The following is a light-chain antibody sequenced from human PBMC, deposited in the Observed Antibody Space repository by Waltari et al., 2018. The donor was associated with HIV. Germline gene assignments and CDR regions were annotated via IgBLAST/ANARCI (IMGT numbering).Light chain of an antibody. CDR3: HAFDSSLSGWV. Sequence: ITISCTGSSSNIGAGYDVHWYQHLPGTAPKLLIYGDSNRPSGVPDRFSASRSGTSASLAITGLQAEDEGDYYCHAFDSSLSGWVFGGRTKLTVL. CDR1: SSNIGAGYD. CDR2: GDS. J-gene: IGLJ2*01. V-gene: IGLV1-40*01.